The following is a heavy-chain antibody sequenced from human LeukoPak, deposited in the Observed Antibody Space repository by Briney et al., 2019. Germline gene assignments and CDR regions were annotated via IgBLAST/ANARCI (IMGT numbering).Heavy chain of an antibody. CDR1: GYNFNNYG. CDR3: ARDILGYTTSWYRFDY. Sequence: ASAKVSCKASGYNFNNYGISWVRQAPGQGLEWMGWISGYNGNTKSAQKLQDRVTMTTDTSTNTAYMELRSLRSDDTAVYYCARDILGYTTSWYRFDYWGQGSQVTVSS. D-gene: IGHD6-13*01. J-gene: IGHJ4*02. V-gene: IGHV1-18*01. CDR2: ISGYNGNT.